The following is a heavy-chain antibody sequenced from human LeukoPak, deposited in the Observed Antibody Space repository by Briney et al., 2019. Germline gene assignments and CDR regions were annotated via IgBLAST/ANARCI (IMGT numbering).Heavy chain of an antibody. D-gene: IGHD3-10*01. CDR2: ISSSSSYI. CDR1: GFTFSSYS. J-gene: IGHJ3*02. Sequence: GGSLRLSCAASGFTFSSYSMNWVRQAPGKGLEWVSSISSSSSYIYYADSVKGRFTISRDNAKNSLYLQMNSLRAEDTAVYYCARDLSPRFLLWFGEFYDAFDIWGPGTMVTVSS. V-gene: IGHV3-21*01. CDR3: ARDLSPRFLLWFGEFYDAFDI.